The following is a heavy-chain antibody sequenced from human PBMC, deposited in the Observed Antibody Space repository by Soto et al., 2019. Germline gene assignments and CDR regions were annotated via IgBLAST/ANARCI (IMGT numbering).Heavy chain of an antibody. Sequence: GGSLRLSCAASGFTFSSYAMHWVRQAPGKGLEWVAVISYDGSNKYYADSVKGRFTISRDNSKNTLYLQMNSLRAEDTAVYYCARDDYGDEFPPSAPDYWGQGTLVNVSS. CDR1: GFTFSSYA. CDR2: ISYDGSNK. CDR3: ARDDYGDEFPPSAPDY. V-gene: IGHV3-30-3*01. D-gene: IGHD4-17*01. J-gene: IGHJ4*02.